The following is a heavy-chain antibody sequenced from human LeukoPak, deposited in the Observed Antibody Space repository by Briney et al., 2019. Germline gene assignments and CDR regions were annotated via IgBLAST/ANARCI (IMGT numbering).Heavy chain of an antibody. Sequence: SETPSLTCTVSGGSISSHYWSWIRQPPGKGLEWIGYIDFSGSTNYNPSLKSRVTISVDTSKNQLSLKVSSVTAADTAVYYCARHQSRAKPSPSSDDAFDIWGQGTIVTVSS. V-gene: IGHV4-59*08. CDR3: ARHQSRAKPSPSSDDAFDI. CDR1: GGSISSHY. D-gene: IGHD2-2*01. J-gene: IGHJ3*02. CDR2: IDFSGST.